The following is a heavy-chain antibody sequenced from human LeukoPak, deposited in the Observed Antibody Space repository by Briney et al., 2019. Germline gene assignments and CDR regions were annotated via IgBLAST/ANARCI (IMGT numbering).Heavy chain of an antibody. J-gene: IGHJ4*02. V-gene: IGHV3-20*04. CDR3: ARDGLRYFDWLLYCFDY. D-gene: IGHD3-9*01. CDR1: EFTFDDYG. CDR2: INWNGGST. Sequence: GGSPRLSCAASEFTFDDYGMSWVRQAPGKGLGWVSGINWNGGSTGYADSVKGRFTISRDNAKNSLYLQMNSLRAEDTALYYCARDGLRYFDWLLYCFDYWGQGTLVTVSS.